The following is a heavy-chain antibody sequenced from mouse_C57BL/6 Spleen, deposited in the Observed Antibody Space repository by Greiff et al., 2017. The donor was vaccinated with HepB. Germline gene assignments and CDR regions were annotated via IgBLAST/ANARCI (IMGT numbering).Heavy chain of an antibody. V-gene: IGHV2-2*01. J-gene: IGHJ3*01. CDR3: ARVYYSNYWFAY. CDR1: GFSLTSYG. Sequence: VQLVESGPGLVQPSQSLSITCTVSGFSLTSYGVHWVRQSPGKGLEWLGVIWSGGSTDYNAAFISRLSISKDNSKSQVFFKMNSLQADDTAIYYCARVYYSNYWFAYWGQGTLVTVSA. CDR2: IWSGGST. D-gene: IGHD2-5*01.